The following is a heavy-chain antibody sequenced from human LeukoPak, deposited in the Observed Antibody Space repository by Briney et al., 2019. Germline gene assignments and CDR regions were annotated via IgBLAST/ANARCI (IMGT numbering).Heavy chain of an antibody. J-gene: IGHJ4*02. CDR3: ARASRSGYDYFFDY. Sequence: PSETLSLTCTVSGGSISSYYWSWIRQPPGKGLEWIGYIYYSGSTNYNPSLKSRVTISVDTSKNQFSLKLSSVTAADTVVYYCARASRSGYDYFFDYWGQGTLVTVSS. V-gene: IGHV4-59*01. CDR2: IYYSGST. D-gene: IGHD5-12*01. CDR1: GGSISSYY.